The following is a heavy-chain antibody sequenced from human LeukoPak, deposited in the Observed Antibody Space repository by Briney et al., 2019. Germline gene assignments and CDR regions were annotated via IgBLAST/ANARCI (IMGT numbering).Heavy chain of an antibody. CDR3: AREGSGTYYGKLRYFDL. Sequence: ASVKVSCKASGGTFSSYAISWVRQAPGQGLEWMGWINPNSGGTNYAQKFQGRVTMTRDTSISTAYMELSRLRSDDTAVYDCAREGSGTYYGKLRYFDLWGRGTLVTVSS. D-gene: IGHD3-10*01. J-gene: IGHJ2*01. CDR2: INPNSGGT. CDR1: GGTFSSYA. V-gene: IGHV1-2*02.